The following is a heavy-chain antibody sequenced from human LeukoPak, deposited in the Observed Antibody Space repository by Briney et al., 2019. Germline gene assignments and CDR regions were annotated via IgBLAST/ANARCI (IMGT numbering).Heavy chain of an antibody. CDR2: INAGNGNT. D-gene: IGHD4-17*01. Sequence: ASVKVSCKTSGYTFTSYAMHWVRQASGQRLEWMGWINAGNGNTKYSQKFQGRVTITRDTSASTAYMELSSLRSEDTAVYYCARGGPLTGDYVSYIGYWGQGTLVTVSS. CDR3: ARGGPLTGDYVSYIGY. CDR1: GYTFTSYA. V-gene: IGHV1-3*01. J-gene: IGHJ4*02.